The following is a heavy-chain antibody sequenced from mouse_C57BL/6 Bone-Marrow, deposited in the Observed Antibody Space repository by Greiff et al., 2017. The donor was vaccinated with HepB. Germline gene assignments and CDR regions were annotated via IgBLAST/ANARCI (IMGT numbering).Heavy chain of an antibody. V-gene: IGHV1-81*01. Sequence: QVQLKESGAELARPGASVKLSCKASGYTFTSYGISWVKQRTGQGLEWIGEIYPRSGNTYYNEKFKGKATLTADKSSSTAYMELRSLTSEDSAVYFCARGGLGLSWGQGTTLTVSS. D-gene: IGHD4-1*01. J-gene: IGHJ2*01. CDR1: GYTFTSYG. CDR3: ARGGLGLS. CDR2: IYPRSGNT.